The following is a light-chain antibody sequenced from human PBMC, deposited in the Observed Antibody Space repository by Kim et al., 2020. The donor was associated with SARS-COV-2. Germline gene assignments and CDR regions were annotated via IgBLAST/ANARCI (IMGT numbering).Light chain of an antibody. Sequence: VSPGRTASITCSGEKLGDKGACWYQQKAGPSPVLVMYQDSRRPSGIPERFSGFNSGDTATLTISGTQAMDEADYYCQAWDSSTVVFGGGTKVTVL. J-gene: IGLJ2*01. CDR1: KLGDKG. CDR2: QDS. CDR3: QAWDSSTVV. V-gene: IGLV3-1*01.